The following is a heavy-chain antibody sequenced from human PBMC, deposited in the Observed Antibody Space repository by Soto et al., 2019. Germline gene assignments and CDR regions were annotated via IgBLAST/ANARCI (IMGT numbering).Heavy chain of an antibody. CDR1: GYSFTSYW. J-gene: IGHJ6*02. V-gene: IGHV5-10-1*01. Sequence: GESLKISCKGSGYSFTSYWISWVRQMPGKGLEWMGRIDPSDSYTNYSPSFQGHVTISADKSISTAYLQWSSLKASDTAMYYCARVEYGILTGNYYYGMDVWGQGTTVTVSS. CDR2: IDPSDSYT. CDR3: ARVEYGILTGNYYYGMDV. D-gene: IGHD3-9*01.